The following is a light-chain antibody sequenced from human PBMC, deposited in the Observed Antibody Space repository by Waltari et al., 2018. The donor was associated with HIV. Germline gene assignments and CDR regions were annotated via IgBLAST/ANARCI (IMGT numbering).Light chain of an antibody. V-gene: IGLV3-21*02. CDR1: NIGGKS. J-gene: IGLJ2*01. CDR2: EDS. Sequence: SYVLTQPPSVSVAPGQTARITCGGNNIGGKSVHWYQQRPGQAPVLVVYEDSDRPSGIPERFAGSNSGNTATLTISRVEAGDEADYYCQVWDRSSDHVVFGGGTKLTVL. CDR3: QVWDRSSDHVV.